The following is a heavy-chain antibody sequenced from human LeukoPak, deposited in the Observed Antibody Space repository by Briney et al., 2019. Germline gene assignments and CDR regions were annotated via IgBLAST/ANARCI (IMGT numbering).Heavy chain of an antibody. V-gene: IGHV4-31*03. J-gene: IGHJ3*02. CDR3: ARWGITIFGVVIMHHDAFDI. CDR1: GGSISSGGYY. Sequence: SETLSLTCTVSGGSISSGGYYWSWIRQHPGKGPEWIGYIYYSGSTYYNPSLKSRVTISVDTSKNQFSLKLSSVTAADTAVYYCARWGITIFGVVIMHHDAFDIWGQGTMVTVSS. CDR2: IYYSGST. D-gene: IGHD3-3*01.